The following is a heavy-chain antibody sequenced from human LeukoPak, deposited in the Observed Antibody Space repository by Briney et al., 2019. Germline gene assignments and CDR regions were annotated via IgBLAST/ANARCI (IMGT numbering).Heavy chain of an antibody. CDR2: IKQDGSEK. Sequence: GGSLRLSCAASGFTFSSYAMSWVRQAPGKGPEWAANIKQDGSEKYYVDSVKGRFTISRDNAKNSLSLQMNSLRAEDTAVYYCAKDVIAAAGSVDYWGQGTLVTVSS. CDR3: AKDVIAAAGSVDY. CDR1: GFTFSSYA. J-gene: IGHJ4*02. V-gene: IGHV3-7*03. D-gene: IGHD6-13*01.